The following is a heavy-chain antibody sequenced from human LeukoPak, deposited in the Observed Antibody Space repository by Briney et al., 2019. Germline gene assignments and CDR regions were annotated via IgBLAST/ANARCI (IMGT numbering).Heavy chain of an antibody. J-gene: IGHJ3*02. CDR1: GFTFCDYY. V-gene: IGHV3-11*01. CDR3: ARDVIYDSLTGYHWSHDAFDI. CDR2: ISSSGSTK. Sequence: GGSLRLSCAAPGFTFCDYYMSWIRQAPGKGLEWVSYISSSGSTKYYADSVKGRFSISRDNAKNSLYLQMNSLRAEDTAVYYCARDVIYDSLTGYHWSHDAFDIWGQGTMVAVSS. D-gene: IGHD3-9*01.